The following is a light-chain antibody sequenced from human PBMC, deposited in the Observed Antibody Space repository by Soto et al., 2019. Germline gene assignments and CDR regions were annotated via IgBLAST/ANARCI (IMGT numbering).Light chain of an antibody. Sequence: EILLTQSPDTLSLSPGERATLSCRAAQSVGTRLAWYQHKTGQAPRLXXSGASSRATGIPDRFTGSGSETSFTLTISRLEPEDFALYYCQHYQSGHPITFGQGTRLEIK. V-gene: IGKV3-20*01. J-gene: IGKJ5*01. CDR1: QSVGTR. CDR2: GAS. CDR3: QHYQSGHPIT.